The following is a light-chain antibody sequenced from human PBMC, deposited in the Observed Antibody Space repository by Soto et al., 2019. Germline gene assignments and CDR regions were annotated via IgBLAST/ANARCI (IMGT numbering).Light chain of an antibody. CDR2: AAS. CDR1: QSVSANF. CDR3: QQYDKWPPSNT. J-gene: IGKJ2*01. Sequence: EIVLTQSPGTLSLSPGERATLSCRASQSVSANFVAWYQQKPGQPPRLFIFAASGRAAGIPDRFSGSGSGTDFTLTISRLEPEDFAVYYCQQYDKWPPSNTFGQGTKLEIK. V-gene: IGKV3-20*01.